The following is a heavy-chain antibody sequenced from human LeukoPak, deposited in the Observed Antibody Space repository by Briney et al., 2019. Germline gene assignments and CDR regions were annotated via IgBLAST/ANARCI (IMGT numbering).Heavy chain of an antibody. J-gene: IGHJ5*02. CDR2: ISYDGSNK. CDR3: ARDMYSDSSGRFDP. D-gene: IGHD3-22*01. Sequence: QPGRSLRLSCAASGFTFSSYAMHWVRQAPGKGLEWVAVISYDGSNKYYADSVKGRFTISRDNSKNTLYLQMNSLRAEDTAVYYCARDMYSDSSGRFDPWGQGTLVIVSS. CDR1: GFTFSSYA. V-gene: IGHV3-30*04.